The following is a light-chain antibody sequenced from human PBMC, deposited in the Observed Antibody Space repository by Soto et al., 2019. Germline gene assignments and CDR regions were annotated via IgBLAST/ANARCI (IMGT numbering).Light chain of an antibody. V-gene: IGKV1-5*03. CDR2: KAS. J-gene: IGKJ1*01. Sequence: DIQMSQSPSTQSGSVGDRVTIACRASQTISSLLAWYQQKPGKAPKLLIYKASTLKSGVPSRFSGSGSGTEFTLTISSLQPDDFATYYCQHYNSYSEAFGQGTKVDIK. CDR1: QTISSL. CDR3: QHYNSYSEA.